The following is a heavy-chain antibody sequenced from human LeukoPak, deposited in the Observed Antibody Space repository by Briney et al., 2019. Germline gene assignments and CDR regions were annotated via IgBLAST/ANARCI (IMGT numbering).Heavy chain of an antibody. CDR3: VKGVGYCSGGSCQQFDY. V-gene: IGHV3-23*01. D-gene: IGHD2-15*01. CDR2: ISGSGSST. J-gene: IGHJ4*02. Sequence: GGSLRLSCAASGFTFRSYAMSWVRLAPGKGLEWVSSISGSGSSTYYADSVKGRFTISRDNSKNTLYLQMNSLRAEDTAVYYCVKGVGYCSGGSCQQFDYWGQGTLVTVSS. CDR1: GFTFRSYA.